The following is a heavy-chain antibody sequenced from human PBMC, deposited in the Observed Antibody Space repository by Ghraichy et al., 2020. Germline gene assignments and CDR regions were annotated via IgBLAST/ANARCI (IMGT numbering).Heavy chain of an antibody. CDR3: ARHVKWYCSGGSCYSEFFQH. CDR1: GGSISSSSYY. CDR2: IYYSGST. J-gene: IGHJ1*01. Sequence: SETLSLTCTVSGGSISSSSYYWGWIRQPPGKGLEWIGSIYYSGSTYYNPSLKSRVTISVDTSKNQFSLKLSSVTAADTAVYYCARHVKWYCSGGSCYSEFFQHWGQGTLVTVSS. V-gene: IGHV4-39*01. D-gene: IGHD2-15*01.